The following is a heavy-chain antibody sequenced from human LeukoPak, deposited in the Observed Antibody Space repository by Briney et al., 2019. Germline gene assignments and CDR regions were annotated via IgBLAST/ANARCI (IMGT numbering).Heavy chain of an antibody. Sequence: ASVKVSCRASGFTFTSSAVQWVRQARGQRLEWIGWIVVGSGNTNYAQKFQERVTITRDMSTSTAYMELSSLRSEDTAVYYCAAEIDHGYFNYWGQGTLVTVSS. CDR2: IVVGSGNT. J-gene: IGHJ4*02. V-gene: IGHV1-58*01. CDR3: AAEIDHGYFNY. CDR1: GFTFTSSA.